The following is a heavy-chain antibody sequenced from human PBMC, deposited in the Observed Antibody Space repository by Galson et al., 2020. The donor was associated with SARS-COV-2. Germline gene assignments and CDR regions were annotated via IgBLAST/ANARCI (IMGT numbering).Heavy chain of an antibody. D-gene: IGHD3-3*02. CDR2: VSASGSA. CDR1: RVSISGHY. Sequence: KTSETLSLTCTVTRVSISGHYLSWIRQPPGKGLEWLGYVSASGSANYNPSLKSRLTISLDTPKKQFSLKVKSATAADTAVYYCRKLAEGRRTSEDYWGQGTLVTVSS. CDR3: RKLAEGRRTSEDY. V-gene: IGHV4-4*08. J-gene: IGHJ4*02.